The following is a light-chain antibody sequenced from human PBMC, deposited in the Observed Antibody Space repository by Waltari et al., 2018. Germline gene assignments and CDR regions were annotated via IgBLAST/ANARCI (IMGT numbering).Light chain of an antibody. CDR2: TAN. CDR3: ALYMGSGIWV. CDR1: SGSLSTTSY. Sequence: QTVVTQEPSLSVSPGGTVTLTCALSSGSLSTTSYATWYQQTPGPVQRTRVSTANARSSGFPVRFSGSILGNTAALTITGAQAYDESDYYCALYMGSGIWVFGGGTRLTVL. J-gene: IGLJ3*02. V-gene: IGLV8-61*01.